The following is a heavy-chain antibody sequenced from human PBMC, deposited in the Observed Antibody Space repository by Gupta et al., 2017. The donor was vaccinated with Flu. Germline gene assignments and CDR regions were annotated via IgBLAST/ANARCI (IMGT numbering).Heavy chain of an antibody. D-gene: IGHD3-16*01. J-gene: IGHJ4*02. Sequence: EVQLVESGGGLVQPGGSLRLTCVMSGFTFSDSHMNWIRQAPGKGLEWIAYIGSGSNTDYADSVRGRFTISRDNARDSLFLQMNSLRDEDTALYYCARDRNWAFILWGQGAHVTVS. CDR2: IGSGSNT. V-gene: IGHV3-48*02. CDR1: GFTFSDSH. CDR3: ARDRNWAFIL.